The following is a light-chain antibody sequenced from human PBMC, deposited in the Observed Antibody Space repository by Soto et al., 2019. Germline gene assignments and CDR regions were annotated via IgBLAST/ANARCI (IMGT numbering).Light chain of an antibody. J-gene: IGKJ1*01. V-gene: IGKV3-20*01. CDR1: QSVSSTY. Sequence: EIVLTQSPGTLSLSPGERATLSCRASQSVSSTYLIWYQQKPGQAPRLLIYGASSRATGVPDRFSGGGSGTDFTLTISSLQPDDFATYYCQQYNSYSETFGQGTKVDNK. CDR3: QQYNSYSET. CDR2: GAS.